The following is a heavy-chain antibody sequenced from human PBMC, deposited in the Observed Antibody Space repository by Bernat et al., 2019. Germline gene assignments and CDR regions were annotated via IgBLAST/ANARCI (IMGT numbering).Heavy chain of an antibody. D-gene: IGHD7-27*01. CDR1: GYTFTNYA. CDR3: ARGIGSSHNRGYYFDY. V-gene: IGHV1-3*01. J-gene: IGHJ4*02. CDR2: INAGNGKT. Sequence: QVQLVQSGAEVKKPGASVKVSCKASGYTFTNYAMNWVRQAPGQRLEWMGWINAGNGKTEYSQKFQGRITITRDTSANTAYMELSSLRAEDTAVYYGARGIGSSHNRGYYFDYWGQGTLVTVS.